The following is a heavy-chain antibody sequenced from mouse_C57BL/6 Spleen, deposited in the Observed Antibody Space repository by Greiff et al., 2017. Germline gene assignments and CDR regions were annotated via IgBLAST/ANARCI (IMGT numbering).Heavy chain of an antibody. CDR1: GFTFTDYY. V-gene: IGHV7-3*01. Sequence: EVQRVESGGGLVQPGGSLSLSCAASGFTFTDYYMSWVRQPPGTALEWLGFIRNKANGYTTEYSASVKGRFTISRDNSQSILYLQMNALRAEDSATYYCARSLTNEFAYWGQWTLVTVSA. J-gene: IGHJ3*01. CDR3: ARSLTNEFAY. D-gene: IGHD4-1*01. CDR2: IRNKANGYTT.